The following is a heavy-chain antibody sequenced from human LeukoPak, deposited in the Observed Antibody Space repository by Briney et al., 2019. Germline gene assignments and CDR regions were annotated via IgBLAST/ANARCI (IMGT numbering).Heavy chain of an antibody. CDR1: GFTFSSYA. CDR3: ARALQNDNCSGGSCYSLLFDY. Sequence: GGSLRLSCAASGFTFSSYAMSWVRQAPGKGLEWVSAISGSGGSTYYADSVKGRFTISRDNSKNTLYLQMNSLRAEDTAVYYCARALQNDNCSGGSCYSLLFDYWGQGTLVTVSS. V-gene: IGHV3-23*01. CDR2: ISGSGGST. D-gene: IGHD2-15*01. J-gene: IGHJ4*02.